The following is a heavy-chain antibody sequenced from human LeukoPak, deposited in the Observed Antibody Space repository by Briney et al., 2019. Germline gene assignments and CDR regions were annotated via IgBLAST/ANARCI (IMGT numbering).Heavy chain of an antibody. CDR2: ISYTGST. J-gene: IGHJ4*02. CDR1: GGSISGYY. CDR3: ARGADSSGLLDY. D-gene: IGHD3-22*01. V-gene: IGHV4-59*01. Sequence: PSETLSLTCTVSGGSISGYYWNWIRQPPGKGLEYIGYISYTGSTNYNPSLKSRVTISVDTSKNQFSLKLSSVTAADTAVYYCARGADSSGLLDYWGQGTLVTVSS.